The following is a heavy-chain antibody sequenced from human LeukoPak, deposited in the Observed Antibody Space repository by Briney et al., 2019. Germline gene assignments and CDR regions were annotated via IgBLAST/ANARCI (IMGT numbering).Heavy chain of an antibody. V-gene: IGHV1-18*04. CDR2: ISAYNGNT. J-gene: IGHJ4*02. CDR3: ALTYYYEKENFDY. CDR1: GYTFTSYG. Sequence: ASVKVSCKASGYTFTSYGISWVRQAPGQGLEWMGWISAYNGNTNYAQKFQGRVTITADKSTSTAYMELSSLRSEDTAVYYCALTYYYEKENFDYWGQGTLVTVSS. D-gene: IGHD3-22*01.